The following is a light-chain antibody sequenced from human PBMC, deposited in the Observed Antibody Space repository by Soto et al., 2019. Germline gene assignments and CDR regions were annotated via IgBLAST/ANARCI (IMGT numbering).Light chain of an antibody. Sequence: EIVLTQSPGTLSLSPGERATLSCRASQSVSNNYLAWYQQKPGQAPRLLIYGASNRATGIPDRFSGSGSGTDFTLTISRLEPEDFAVYYCQQYYNYPWTFGQGPKVDIK. CDR3: QQYYNYPWT. J-gene: IGKJ1*01. V-gene: IGKV3-20*01. CDR1: QSVSNNY. CDR2: GAS.